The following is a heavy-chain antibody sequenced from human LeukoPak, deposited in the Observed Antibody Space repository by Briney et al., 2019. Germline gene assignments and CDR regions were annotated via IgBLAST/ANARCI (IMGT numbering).Heavy chain of an antibody. V-gene: IGHV4-39*01. CDR1: GGSINSHNYY. Sequence: SETLSLTCTVSGGSINSHNYYWGWIRQPPGKGLEWIGSIYYSGSTYYNPSLESRVTIPVDTSKNQFSLKLSSVTAADTAMYYCARRSSSWDCFDYWGQGTLVTVSS. CDR2: IYYSGST. D-gene: IGHD6-13*01. J-gene: IGHJ4*02. CDR3: ARRSSSWDCFDY.